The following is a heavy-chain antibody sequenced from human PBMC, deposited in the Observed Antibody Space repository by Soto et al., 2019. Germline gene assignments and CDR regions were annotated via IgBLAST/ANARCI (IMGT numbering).Heavy chain of an antibody. D-gene: IGHD5-18*01. CDR3: ARDQPGYSYGYGLGY. J-gene: IGHJ4*02. CDR2: IISSSSYI. Sequence: EVQLVESGGGLVKPGGSLRLSCAASGFTFSSYSMNWVRQAPGKGLEWVSFIISSSSYIYYADSVKGRFTISRDNAKNSLYLQMNSLRAEDTAVYYCARDQPGYSYGYGLGYWGQGTLVTVSS. CDR1: GFTFSSYS. V-gene: IGHV3-21*01.